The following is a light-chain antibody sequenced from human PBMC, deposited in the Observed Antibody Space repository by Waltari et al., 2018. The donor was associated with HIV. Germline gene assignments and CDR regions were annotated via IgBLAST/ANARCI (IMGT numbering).Light chain of an antibody. J-gene: IGKJ1*01. Sequence: DILMTQSPDSLAVSLGERATIKCKSSQSILNSTNNKNCLAWYQHKPGRPPKLLISWAATRESGVPDRLTASGSGTDFTLTITSLQAEDVAVYYCHQYSSSPWTFGQGTKVEIK. CDR1: QSILNSTNNKNC. CDR3: HQYSSSPWT. CDR2: WAA. V-gene: IGKV4-1*01.